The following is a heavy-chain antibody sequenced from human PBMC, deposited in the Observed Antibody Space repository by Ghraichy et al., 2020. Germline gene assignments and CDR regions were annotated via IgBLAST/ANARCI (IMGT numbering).Heavy chain of an antibody. CDR1: GYTFTSYY. V-gene: IGHV1-46*03. CDR2: INPSGGST. CDR3: ARGRSIAAPSAPFDY. J-gene: IGHJ4*02. D-gene: IGHD6-6*01. Sequence: ASVKVSCKASGYTFTSYYMHWVRQAPGQGLEWMGIINPSGGSTSYAQKFQGRVTMTRDTSTSTVYMELSSLRSEDTAVYYCARGRSIAAPSAPFDYWGQGTLVTVSS.